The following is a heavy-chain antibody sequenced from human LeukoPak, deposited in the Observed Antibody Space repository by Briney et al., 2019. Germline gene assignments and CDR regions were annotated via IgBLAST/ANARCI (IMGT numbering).Heavy chain of an antibody. V-gene: IGHV1-46*01. CDR1: GYTFTSYY. CDR3: ARNSGSGFDY. Sequence: GASVTISCKASGYTFTSYYIVWVRQAPGQGLEWMGRIDPSGGSTSYAQKFQGRVTMTRGTSTSTVYMELSSLRSEDTAVYYCARNSGSGFDYWGQGTLVTVSS. D-gene: IGHD2-15*01. CDR2: IDPSGGST. J-gene: IGHJ4*02.